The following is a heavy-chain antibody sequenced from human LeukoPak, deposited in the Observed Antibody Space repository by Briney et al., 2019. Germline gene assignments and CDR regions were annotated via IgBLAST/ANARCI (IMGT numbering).Heavy chain of an antibody. V-gene: IGHV3-48*03. CDR2: ISSSGSTI. J-gene: IGHJ4*02. CDR1: GFTFSSYE. D-gene: IGHD3-22*01. CDR3: AKDGYTMIVVASPDY. Sequence: PGGSLRLSCAASGFTFSSYEIQAPGKGLEWVSYISSSGSTIYYADSVKGRFTISRDNSKNTLYLQMNSLRAEDTAVYYCAKDGYTMIVVASPDYWGQGTLVTVSS.